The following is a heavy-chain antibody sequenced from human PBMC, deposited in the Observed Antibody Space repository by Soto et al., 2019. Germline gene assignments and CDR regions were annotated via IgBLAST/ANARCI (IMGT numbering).Heavy chain of an antibody. D-gene: IGHD3-10*01. CDR3: AKGRINMVRGGLTSSFDY. J-gene: IGHJ4*02. CDR2: ISGSGGST. Sequence: GRAIRRCGAAAGFTFSSYVMQWVRQAPGKGLEWVSAISGSGGSTYYADSVKGRFTISRDNSKNTLYLQMNSLRAEDTAVYYCAKGRINMVRGGLTSSFDYWGQGTLVTGSS. V-gene: IGHV3-23*01. CDR1: GFTFSSYV.